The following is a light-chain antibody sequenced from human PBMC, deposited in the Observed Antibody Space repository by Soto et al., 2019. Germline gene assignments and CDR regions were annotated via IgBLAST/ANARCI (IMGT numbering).Light chain of an antibody. V-gene: IGKV3-20*01. CDR1: QSVSSSY. Sequence: EIVLTQSPCTLSLSPGERATLACRASQSVSSSYLAWYQQKPGQAPRLLIYGASSRATGIPDKVSGSGSGEDFRLTISRREPEDISVYYCQQYGSSPVTFGQRTKLEIK. J-gene: IGKJ2*01. CDR3: QQYGSSPVT. CDR2: GAS.